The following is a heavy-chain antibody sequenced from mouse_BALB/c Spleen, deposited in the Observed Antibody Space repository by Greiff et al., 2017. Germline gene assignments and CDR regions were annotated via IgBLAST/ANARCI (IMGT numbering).Heavy chain of an antibody. CDR3: ARGDDYDGDYAMDY. D-gene: IGHD2-4*01. Sequence: EVQGVESGGGLVKPGGSLKLSCAASGFTFSDYYMYWVRQTPEKRLEWVATISDGGSYTYYPDSVKGRFTISRDNAKNNLYLQMSSLKSEDTAMYYCARGDDYDGDYAMDYWGQGTSVTVSS. V-gene: IGHV5-4*02. CDR2: ISDGGSYT. CDR1: GFTFSDYY. J-gene: IGHJ4*01.